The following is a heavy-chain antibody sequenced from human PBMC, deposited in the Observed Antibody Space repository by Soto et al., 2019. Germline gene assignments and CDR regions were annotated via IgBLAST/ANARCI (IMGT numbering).Heavy chain of an antibody. Sequence: QVQLQESGPGLVKPSETLSLTCTVSGGSISSYYWNWIRQPPGKGLEWIGYIHYTGCTNYNPSLKSRVAISVDTSKNQFSLKLSSVTAADTALYYCARAAYNIDYWGQGTLVTVSS. J-gene: IGHJ4*02. CDR1: GGSISSYY. V-gene: IGHV4-59*01. D-gene: IGHD1-1*01. CDR3: ARAAYNIDY. CDR2: IHYTGCT.